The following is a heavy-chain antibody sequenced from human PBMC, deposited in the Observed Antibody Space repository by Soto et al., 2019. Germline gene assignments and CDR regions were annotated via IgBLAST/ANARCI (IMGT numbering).Heavy chain of an antibody. J-gene: IGHJ4*02. V-gene: IGHV3-9*01. CDR1: GFRFEQYV. CDR3: LKDDPNGSIDD. D-gene: IGHD3-10*01. Sequence: VQVVASGGGLVQPGRSLRLSCAVFGFRFEQYVMHWVRQAPGKGLECVSTVSPTGDTVAYADSVEGRFTVSRDNAKNSLYLQMNSLKGDDTAFYYCLKDDPNGSIDDWGQGTLVTVSS. CDR2: VSPTGDTV.